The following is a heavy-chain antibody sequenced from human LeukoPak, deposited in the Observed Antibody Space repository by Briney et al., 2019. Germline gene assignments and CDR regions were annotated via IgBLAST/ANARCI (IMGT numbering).Heavy chain of an antibody. V-gene: IGHV5-10-1*01. J-gene: IGHJ4*02. Sequence: GESLKISCKGSGYRFTSYWTTWVRQMPGKGLEWMGTIDPSDSNMKNYSPTLQGHVTISVDKSISTVYLQWSSLKASDTAMYYCATGSSGGYSYWGQGALVTVSS. CDR1: GYRFTSYW. CDR3: ATGSSGGYSY. CDR2: IDPSDSNMK. D-gene: IGHD3-10*01.